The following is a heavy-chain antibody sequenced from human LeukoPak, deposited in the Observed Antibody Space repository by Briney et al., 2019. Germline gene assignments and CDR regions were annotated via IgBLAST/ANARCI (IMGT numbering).Heavy chain of an antibody. V-gene: IGHV4-59*01. CDR2: ICYSGST. CDR1: GGSISSYY. J-gene: IGHJ4*02. CDR3: ARDGSYDSSGYV. Sequence: SETLSLTCTLAGGSISSYYWSWIRQPLGKGREWIGYICYSGSTNYNPSLKSRVTISVDTSKNQFSLKLSSVTAADTAVYYCARDGSYDSSGYVWGQGTLVTVSS. D-gene: IGHD3-22*01.